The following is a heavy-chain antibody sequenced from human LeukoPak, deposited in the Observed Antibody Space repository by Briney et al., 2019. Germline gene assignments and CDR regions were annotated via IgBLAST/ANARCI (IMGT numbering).Heavy chain of an antibody. CDR3: ARGSYDFWSGYYRGTGRYYFDY. D-gene: IGHD3-3*01. Sequence: SETLSLTCTVSGGSISNYYWSWIRQPPGKGLEWIGYIYYSGSTNYNPSLKSRVTISVDTSKNQFSLKLSSVTAADTAVYYCARGSYDFWSGYYRGTGRYYFDYWGQGTLVTVSS. V-gene: IGHV4-59*01. J-gene: IGHJ4*02. CDR2: IYYSGST. CDR1: GGSISNYY.